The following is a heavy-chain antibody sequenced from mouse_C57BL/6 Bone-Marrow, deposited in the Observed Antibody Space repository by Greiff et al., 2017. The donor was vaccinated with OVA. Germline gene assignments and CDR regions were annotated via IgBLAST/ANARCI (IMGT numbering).Heavy chain of an antibody. CDR2: IYPRSGNT. J-gene: IGHJ1*03. V-gene: IGHV1-81*01. D-gene: IGHD1-1*01. CDR3: ASTTVWYFDV. CDR1: GYTFTSYG. Sequence: QVQLQQSGAELARPGASVKLSCKASGYTFTSYGISWVKQRTGQGLEWIGEIYPRSGNTYYNEKFKGKATLTADKSSSTAYMELRSLTSEDSAVYFCASTTVWYFDVWGTGTTVTVSS.